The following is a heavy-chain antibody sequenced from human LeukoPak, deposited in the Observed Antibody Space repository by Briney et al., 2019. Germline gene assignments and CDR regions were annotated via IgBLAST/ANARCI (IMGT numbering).Heavy chain of an antibody. Sequence: GGSLRLSCSASGVTFSTYSMNWVRQTPGKGLMWVSSISGSGGSTYYAESVKGRFSISRDNSKKMMYLQMNSLRADDTAVYYCAKGGQNFDFWRFDYWGQGRLVTVSS. J-gene: IGHJ4*02. V-gene: IGHV3-23*01. CDR3: AKGGQNFDFWRFDY. CDR2: ISGSGGST. D-gene: IGHD3-3*01. CDR1: GVTFSTYS.